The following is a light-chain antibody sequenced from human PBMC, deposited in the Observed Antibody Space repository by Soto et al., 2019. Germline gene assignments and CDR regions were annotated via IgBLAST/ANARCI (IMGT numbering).Light chain of an antibody. CDR2: SNN. CDR1: SSNIGSNT. Sequence: QSVLIQPPSASGTPGQRVTISCSGSSSNIGSNTVNWYQQLPGTAPKLLIYSNNQRPSGVPDRVSGSKSGTSASLAISGLQSADEADYYCAAWDDSLNGYVFGTGTKVTVL. CDR3: AAWDDSLNGYV. V-gene: IGLV1-44*01. J-gene: IGLJ1*01.